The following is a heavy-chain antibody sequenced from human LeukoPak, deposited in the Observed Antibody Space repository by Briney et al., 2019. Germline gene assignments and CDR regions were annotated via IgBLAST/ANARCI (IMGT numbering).Heavy chain of an antibody. D-gene: IGHD4-23*01. Sequence: GSLRLSCAPSLFTLFTYAISRVPHAPGGGRECVSAISGSGGSTYYADSVKGRFTISRDNSKHMLYLQMNSLRAEDTAVYYCAKGRRNGGYFDYWGQGTLVTVSS. J-gene: IGHJ4*02. CDR2: ISGSGGST. CDR3: AKGRRNGGYFDY. V-gene: IGHV3-23*01. CDR1: LFTLFTYA.